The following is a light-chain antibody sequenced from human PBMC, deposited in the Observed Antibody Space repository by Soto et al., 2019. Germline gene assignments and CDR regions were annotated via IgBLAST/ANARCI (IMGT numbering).Light chain of an antibody. V-gene: IGLV2-23*01. Sequence: QSVLTQPASMSGSPGQSITISCTGTSSNIGTYNLVSWYQHHPDKAPKLIIYGATKRPSGVSSRFSGSKSGTTASLTISGLQAEDDADYYCCSFAVGTALVFGGGTKLTVL. CDR2: GAT. CDR3: CSFAVGTALV. J-gene: IGLJ2*01. CDR1: SSNIGTYNL.